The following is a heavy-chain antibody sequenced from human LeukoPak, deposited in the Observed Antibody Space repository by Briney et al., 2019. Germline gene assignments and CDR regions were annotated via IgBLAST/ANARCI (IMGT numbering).Heavy chain of an antibody. Sequence: GGSLRLSCAASGFTVSSNYMSWVRQAPGKGLEWVSVIYSGGSTYYADSVKGRFTISRDNSKNTLYLQMNSLRAEDTAVYYCARDPMVRGAHAFDIWGQGTMVTVSS. CDR3: ARDPMVRGAHAFDI. J-gene: IGHJ3*02. D-gene: IGHD3-10*01. CDR1: GFTVSSNY. CDR2: IYSGGST. V-gene: IGHV3-66*01.